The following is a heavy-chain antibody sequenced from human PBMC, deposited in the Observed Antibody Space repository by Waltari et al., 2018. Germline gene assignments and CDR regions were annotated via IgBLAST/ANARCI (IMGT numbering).Heavy chain of an antibody. CDR3: AKDGDYSLPGYDAFDV. D-gene: IGHD4-17*01. J-gene: IGHJ3*01. CDR1: GHRSSTFG. CDR2: MRYDGTTN. V-gene: IGHV3-30*02. Sequence: QVQLLVSGGAMVQPGGALRPPCEVAGHRSSTFGMHWVRQTPARGLEWVAFMRYDGTTNSYADSVTARFTISRDLPENMFYLEMHTLRSDDTAVYYCAKDGDYSLPGYDAFDVWGPGTMVTVSS.